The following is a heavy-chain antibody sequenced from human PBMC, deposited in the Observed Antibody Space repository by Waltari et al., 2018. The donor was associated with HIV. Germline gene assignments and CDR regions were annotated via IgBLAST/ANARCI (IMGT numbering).Heavy chain of an antibody. Sequence: EVHLVESGGDLLKPGGCLRLSCAASGFTFSNAWMTWVRQAPGKGLEWVGRIKNKSEGGTTDYNAAVKGRFTISRDDSKTTLFLQMNSLKTEDTAVYYCTTEEGYGSWSYLDYWGQGTPLTVSS. J-gene: IGHJ4*02. CDR1: GFTFSNAW. V-gene: IGHV3-15*01. CDR2: IKNKSEGGTT. CDR3: TTEEGYGSWSYLDY. D-gene: IGHD3-10*01.